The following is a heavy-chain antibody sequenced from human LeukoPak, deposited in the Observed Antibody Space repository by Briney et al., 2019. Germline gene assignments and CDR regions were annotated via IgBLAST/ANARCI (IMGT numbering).Heavy chain of an antibody. V-gene: IGHV3-23*01. Sequence: PGGSLRLSCAASGFTFSSYAMSWVRQAPGKGLEWVSAISGSGGSTYYADSVKGRFTISRDNSKNTLYLQMNSLRAEDTAVYYCAKARDMRIAVAGTRDYWGQGTLVTVSS. CDR3: AKARDMRIAVAGTRDY. J-gene: IGHJ4*02. D-gene: IGHD6-19*01. CDR2: ISGSGGST. CDR1: GFTFSSYA.